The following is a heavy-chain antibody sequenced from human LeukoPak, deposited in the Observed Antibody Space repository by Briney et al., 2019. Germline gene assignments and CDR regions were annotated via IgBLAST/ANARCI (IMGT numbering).Heavy chain of an antibody. V-gene: IGHV4-59*01. CDR1: GGSISNYY. D-gene: IGHD6-19*01. J-gene: IGHJ2*01. Sequence: SETLSLTCTVSGGSISNYYWSWIRQPPGKGLEWIGYIYYSGSTNYNPSLKSRVTISVDTSKNQFSLKLSSVTAADTAVYYCARPSTGYSSGWYWYFDLWGRGTLVTVSS. CDR2: IYYSGST. CDR3: ARPSTGYSSGWYWYFDL.